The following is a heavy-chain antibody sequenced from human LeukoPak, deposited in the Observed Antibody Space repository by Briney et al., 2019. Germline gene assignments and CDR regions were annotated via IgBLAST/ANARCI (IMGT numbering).Heavy chain of an antibody. CDR3: AKTYYYGLGSYYNKLLDY. D-gene: IGHD3-10*01. CDR2: ISGSGGST. J-gene: IGHJ4*02. V-gene: IGHV3-23*01. Sequence: GGSLRLSCAASGFTFSSYAMSWVRQAPGKGLEWVSAISGSGGSTYYADSVKGRFTISRDNSKNTLYLQMNSLRAEDTAVYYCAKTYYYGLGSYYNKLLDYWGQGTLVTVSS. CDR1: GFTFSSYA.